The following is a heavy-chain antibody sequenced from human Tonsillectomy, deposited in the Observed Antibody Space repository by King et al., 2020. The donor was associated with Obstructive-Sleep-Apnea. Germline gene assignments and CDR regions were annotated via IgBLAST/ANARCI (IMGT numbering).Heavy chain of an antibody. CDR1: GGSISSSSYY. J-gene: IGHJ4*02. D-gene: IGHD3-10*01. Sequence: QLQESGPGLVKPSETLSLTCTVSGGSISSSSYYWGWIRQPPGEGLEWIGNFYYSGSTYYNPSLKSRVTISVDTSKNQFSLKLSSVTAADTAVYYCAKTPYGSGSPDYWGQGTLVTVSS. CDR2: FYYSGST. CDR3: AKTPYGSGSPDY. V-gene: IGHV4-39*07.